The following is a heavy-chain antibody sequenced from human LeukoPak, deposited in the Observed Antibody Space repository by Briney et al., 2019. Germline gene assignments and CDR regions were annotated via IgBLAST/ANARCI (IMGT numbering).Heavy chain of an antibody. D-gene: IGHD3-16*01. CDR1: GGYFSGYY. CDR2: ISHSGTA. J-gene: IGHJ5*02. Sequence: PSETLSLTCGVSGGYFSGYYWSWIRQPPGKGLEWIGEISHSGTANYNPSLKSRVSMSVGTSSPQFSLIMTSVTAADTAVYYCATSGWNGGGGFDPWGQGTLVIVSS. CDR3: ATSGWNGGGGFDP. V-gene: IGHV4-34*01.